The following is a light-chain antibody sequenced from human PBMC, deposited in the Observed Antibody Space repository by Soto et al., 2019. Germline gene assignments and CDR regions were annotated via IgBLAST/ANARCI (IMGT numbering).Light chain of an antibody. Sequence: DIQMTQSPSTLSASVGDRVTITCRASQSISDWLAWYQQKPGQAPKLLIYKASSLESGVPSRFSGSGSGTEFTLTISSLQPDDVATYYCQQYSSYSEAFGQGTKV. CDR2: KAS. V-gene: IGKV1-5*03. CDR3: QQYSSYSEA. J-gene: IGKJ1*01. CDR1: QSISDW.